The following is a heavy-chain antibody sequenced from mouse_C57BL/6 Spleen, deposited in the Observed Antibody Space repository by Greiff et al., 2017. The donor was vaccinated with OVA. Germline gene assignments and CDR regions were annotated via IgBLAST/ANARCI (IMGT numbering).Heavy chain of an antibody. Sequence: VQLQQSVAELVRPGASVKLSCTASGFTIKNTYMHWVQQRPEQGLEWIGRIDPANGNTKYAPKFQGKATLTADTSSNTAYLQLSSLTSEDTAIYYCARTVVYWYFDVWGTGTTVTVSS. CDR3: ARTVVYWYFDV. D-gene: IGHD1-1*01. CDR2: IDPANGNT. V-gene: IGHV14-3*01. J-gene: IGHJ1*03. CDR1: GFTIKNTY.